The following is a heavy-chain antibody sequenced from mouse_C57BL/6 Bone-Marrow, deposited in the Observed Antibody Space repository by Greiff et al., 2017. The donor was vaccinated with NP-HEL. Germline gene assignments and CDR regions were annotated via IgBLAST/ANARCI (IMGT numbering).Heavy chain of an antibody. CDR3: ARAYYYGAWFAY. CDR2: ISSGSSTI. J-gene: IGHJ3*01. Sequence: EVQLVESGGGLVKPGGSLKLSCAASGFTFSDYGMHWVRQAPEKGLEWVAYISSGSSTIYYADTVKGRFTISRDNAKNTLFLQMTSLRSEDTAMYYCARAYYYGAWFAYWGQGTLVTVSA. V-gene: IGHV5-17*01. D-gene: IGHD1-1*01. CDR1: GFTFSDYG.